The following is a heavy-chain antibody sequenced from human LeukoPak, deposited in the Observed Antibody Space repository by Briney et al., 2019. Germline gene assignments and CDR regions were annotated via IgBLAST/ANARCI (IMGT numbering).Heavy chain of an antibody. CDR3: AHNYYGAFDI. Sequence: SGPTLVKPTQTLTLTCTFSGFSLSTSGVGVGWIRQPPGKALEWLALIYWDDDKRYSPSLKSRLTITKDTSKNQVVLTMTNVDPVDTATYYCAHNYYGAFDIWGQGTMVTVSS. V-gene: IGHV2-5*02. CDR2: IYWDDDK. CDR1: GFSLSTSGVG. J-gene: IGHJ3*02. D-gene: IGHD3-10*01.